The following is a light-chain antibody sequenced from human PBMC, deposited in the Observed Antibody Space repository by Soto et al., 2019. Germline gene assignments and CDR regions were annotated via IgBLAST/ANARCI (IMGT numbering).Light chain of an antibody. CDR2: EDS. Sequence: QSALTQPASVSGSPGQSITMSCTGTTSDVGSYSLLSWYQQHPGKAPKLMIYEDSKRPSGVSNRFSGSKSGNTASPTISGLQAEDEADYYCYSYAGSSIYVFGTGTKVTVL. CDR1: TSDVGSYSL. J-gene: IGLJ1*01. CDR3: YSYAGSSIYV. V-gene: IGLV2-23*01.